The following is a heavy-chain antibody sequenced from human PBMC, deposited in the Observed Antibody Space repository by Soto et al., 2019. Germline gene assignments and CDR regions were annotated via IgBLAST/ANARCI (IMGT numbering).Heavy chain of an antibody. V-gene: IGHV3-23*01. CDR2: ISGSGGST. Sequence: GGSLRLSCAASGFTFSSYAMSWVRQAPGKGLEWVSGISGSGGSTYYTDSVKGRFTISRDKSKNTLYLQMNSLRADDTAVYYCARRREGGVYACMDVWGQGTTVTVSS. D-gene: IGHD6-13*01. CDR1: GFTFSSYA. J-gene: IGHJ6*02. CDR3: ARRREGGVYACMDV.